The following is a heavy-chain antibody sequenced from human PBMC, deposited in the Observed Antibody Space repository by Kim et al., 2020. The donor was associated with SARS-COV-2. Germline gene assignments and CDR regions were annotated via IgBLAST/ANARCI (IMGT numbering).Heavy chain of an antibody. D-gene: IGHD4-17*01. Sequence: GGSLRLSCAASGFTFSSYAMHWVRQAPGKGLEWVAVISYDGSNKYYADSVKGRFTISRDNSKNTLYLQMNSLRAEDTAVYYCADGDYPLGGYYYYGMDVWGQGTTVTVSS. CDR3: ADGDYPLGGYYYYGMDV. V-gene: IGHV3-30-3*01. CDR1: GFTFSSYA. J-gene: IGHJ6*02. CDR2: ISYDGSNK.